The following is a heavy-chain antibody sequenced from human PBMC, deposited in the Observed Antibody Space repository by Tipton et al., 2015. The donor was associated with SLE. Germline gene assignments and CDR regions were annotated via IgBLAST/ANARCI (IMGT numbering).Heavy chain of an antibody. CDR3: ARTLDALDI. J-gene: IGHJ3*02. CDR2: ISYSGAT. V-gene: IGHV4-39*07. CDR1: GGSITTRSYY. Sequence: TLSLTCIVSGGSITTRSYYWGWISQPPGKGLEWIASISYSGATYYNPSLKSRVIISLDTSRNHFSLKLTSVTAADTAVYYCARTLDALDIWGQGTMVTVSS.